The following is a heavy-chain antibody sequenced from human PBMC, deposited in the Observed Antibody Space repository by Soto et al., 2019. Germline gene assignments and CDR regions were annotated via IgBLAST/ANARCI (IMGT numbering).Heavy chain of an antibody. CDR3: ARRTEGGWFDP. V-gene: IGHV4-39*01. CDR1: GGSISSSSYY. Sequence: ASETLSLTCTVSGGSISSSSYYWGWIRQPPGKGLEWIANVYYSGSTYYNPSLKSRVTISVDTSKNQFSLKLSSVTAADTAVEDCARRTEGGWFDPWGQGTLVTVSS. D-gene: IGHD1-26*01. CDR2: VYYSGST. J-gene: IGHJ5*02.